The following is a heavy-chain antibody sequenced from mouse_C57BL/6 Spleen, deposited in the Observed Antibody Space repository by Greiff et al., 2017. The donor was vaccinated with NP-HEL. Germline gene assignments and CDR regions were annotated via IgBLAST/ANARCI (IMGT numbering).Heavy chain of an antibody. Sequence: HPGAELVKPGEEGKGAGESSGYTFTSYWMHWVKQRPGQGLEWIGRINPSDSDTNYNQKFKGKATLTVDKSSSTAYMQLSSLTSEDSAVYYCAKTGHFDYWGQGTTLTVSS. V-gene: IGHV1-74*01. CDR1: GYTFTSYW. J-gene: IGHJ2*01. CDR2: INPSDSDT. CDR3: AKTGHFDY. D-gene: IGHD4-1*01.